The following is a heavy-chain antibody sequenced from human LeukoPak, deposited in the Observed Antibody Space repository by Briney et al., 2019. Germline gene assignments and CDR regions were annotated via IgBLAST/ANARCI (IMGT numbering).Heavy chain of an antibody. D-gene: IGHD6-6*01. CDR3: ARASYYFDS. CDR2: SNYSGST. CDR1: GGSVNSGGYY. Sequence: SETLSLTCTVSGGSVNSGGYYWSWIRQHPGKGLEWIGYSNYSGSTYYNPSLNSRVTISVDTSKNQFSLKLNSVTAADTAVYYCARASYYFDSWGQGTLVTVSS. J-gene: IGHJ4*02. V-gene: IGHV4-31*03.